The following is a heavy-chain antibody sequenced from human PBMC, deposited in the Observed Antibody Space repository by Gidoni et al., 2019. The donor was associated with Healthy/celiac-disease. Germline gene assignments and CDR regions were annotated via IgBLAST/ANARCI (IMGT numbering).Heavy chain of an antibody. CDR3: ASGLASSSHYPVHYFDY. D-gene: IGHD6-13*01. J-gene: IGHJ4*02. Sequence: QVQLQESGPGLVKPSETLSLTCTVSGGSIIRYYWSWIRQPPGKGLEWIGYIYYSGSTNYNPSLKSRVTISVDTSKNQFSLKLSSVTAADTAVYYCASGLASSSHYPVHYFDYWGQGTLVTVSS. CDR1: GGSIIRYY. CDR2: IYYSGST. V-gene: IGHV4-59*01.